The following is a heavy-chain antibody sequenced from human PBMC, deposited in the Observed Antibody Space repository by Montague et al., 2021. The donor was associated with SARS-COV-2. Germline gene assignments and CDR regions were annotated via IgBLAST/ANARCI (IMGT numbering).Heavy chain of an antibody. CDR3: VRASLIKARIAVAGPTVY. Sequence: SLRLSCAASGFTFSSYAMHWVRQAPGKGLEWVAIISYDGSNKYYADSVKGRFAISRDNSKNTLYLQMNSLRAEDTAVYYCVRASLIKARIAVAGPTVYWGPGTLV. D-gene: IGHD6-19*01. CDR2: ISYDGSNK. CDR1: GFTFSSYA. J-gene: IGHJ4*02. V-gene: IGHV3-30*09.